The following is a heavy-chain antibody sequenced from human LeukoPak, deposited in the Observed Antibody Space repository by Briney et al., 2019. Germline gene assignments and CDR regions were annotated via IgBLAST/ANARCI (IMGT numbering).Heavy chain of an antibody. D-gene: IGHD3-22*01. CDR2: IYTSGST. CDR3: VRVIGAPNYYYYMDV. CDR1: GGSITSSTYY. Sequence: SETLSLTCTVSGGSITSSTYYWGWIRQPAGKGLKWIGRIYTSGSTNYNPSLKSRVTMSVDTSKNQFSLKLSSVTAADTAVYYCVRVIGAPNYYYYMDVWGKGTTVTVSS. J-gene: IGHJ6*03. V-gene: IGHV4-61*02.